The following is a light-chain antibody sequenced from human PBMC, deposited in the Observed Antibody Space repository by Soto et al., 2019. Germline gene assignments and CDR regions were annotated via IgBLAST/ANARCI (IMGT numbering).Light chain of an antibody. V-gene: IGLV2-14*01. CDR1: TSDVGSYNY. J-gene: IGLJ3*02. CDR3: SSFTSSSTWV. CDR2: DVS. Sequence: QSALTQPASVSGSPGQSITISCNGTTSDVGSYNYVSWYQKNPGKAPKLLVYDVSNRPSGVSNRFSGSKSGNTASLTISGLQPEDEADYYCSSFTSSSTWVFGGGTKLTVL.